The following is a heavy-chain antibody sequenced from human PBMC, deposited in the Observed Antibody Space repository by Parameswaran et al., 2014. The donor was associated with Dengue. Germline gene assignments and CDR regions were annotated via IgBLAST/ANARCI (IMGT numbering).Heavy chain of an antibody. D-gene: IGHD6-19*01. V-gene: IGHV3-23*01. CDR2: ISGSGGST. Sequence: VRQAPGKGLEWVSAISGSGGSTYYADSVKGRFTISRDNSKNTLYLQMNSLRAEDTAVYYCAKSSQWLVSYFDYWGQGTLVTVSS. J-gene: IGHJ4*02. CDR3: AKSSQWLVSYFDY.